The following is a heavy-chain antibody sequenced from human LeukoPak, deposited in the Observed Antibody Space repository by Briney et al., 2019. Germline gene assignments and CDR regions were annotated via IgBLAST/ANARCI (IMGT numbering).Heavy chain of an antibody. V-gene: IGHV4-59*01. D-gene: IGHD6-19*01. Sequence: TLSLTCTVSGGSISSYYLSWIRQPPGKGLEWIGYIYYSGSTNYNPSLKSRVTISVDTSKNQFSLKLSSVTDADTAVYYCARETYSSGGYYMDVWGKGTTVTVSS. CDR3: ARETYSSGGYYMDV. J-gene: IGHJ6*03. CDR1: GGSISSYY. CDR2: IYYSGST.